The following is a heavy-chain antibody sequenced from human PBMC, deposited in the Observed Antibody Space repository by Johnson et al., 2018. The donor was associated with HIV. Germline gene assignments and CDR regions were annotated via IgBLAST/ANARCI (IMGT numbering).Heavy chain of an antibody. CDR1: GFNFRDYY. Sequence: QVQLVESGGGLVKPGGSLRLSCAASGFNFRDYYMNWIRQAPGKGLEWLSYICSSGSDIFYADSVKGRFTISRDNGKNSVFLQMNSLTAEDTAVFYCSRAPDNWNSGLFDALDMWGQGTMVTVSS. V-gene: IGHV3-11*04. D-gene: IGHD1-7*01. CDR3: SRAPDNWNSGLFDALDM. CDR2: ICSSGSDI. J-gene: IGHJ3*02.